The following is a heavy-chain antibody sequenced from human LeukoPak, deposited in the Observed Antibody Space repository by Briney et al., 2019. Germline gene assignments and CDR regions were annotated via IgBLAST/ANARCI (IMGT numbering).Heavy chain of an antibody. D-gene: IGHD6-19*01. CDR2: ISAYNGNT. CDR3: ARVGRASGWNDY. J-gene: IGHJ4*02. Sequence: ASVKVSCKASGYTFTSYGISWVRQAPGQGLEWMGWISAYNGNTNYAQKLQGRVTMTTDTSTSTACMELRSLRSDDTAVYYCARVGRASGWNDYWGQGTLVTVSS. V-gene: IGHV1-18*01. CDR1: GYTFTSYG.